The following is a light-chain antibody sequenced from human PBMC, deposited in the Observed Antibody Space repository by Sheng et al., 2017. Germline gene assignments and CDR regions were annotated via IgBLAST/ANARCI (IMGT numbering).Light chain of an antibody. CDR2: DVN. CDR1: SSDVGGYNS. CDR3: SSYTSSSTLEV. V-gene: IGLV2-14*01. J-gene: IGLJ1*01. Sequence: QSALIQPASVSGSPGQSITISCTGISSDVGGYNSVSWYQQHPSKAPKVLIYDVNNRPSGVSKRFSGSRSANAASLTISGLQAEDEADYYCSSYTSSSTLEVFGTGTKVTVL.